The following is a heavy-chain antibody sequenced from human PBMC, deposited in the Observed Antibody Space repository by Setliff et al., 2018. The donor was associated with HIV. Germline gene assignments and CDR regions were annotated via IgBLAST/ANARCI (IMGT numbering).Heavy chain of an antibody. V-gene: IGHV1-18*01. D-gene: IGHD2-2*01. J-gene: IGHJ6*03. CDR3: ATSSRIYYYAYMGV. Sequence: GASVKVSCKASGYTFISYGISWVRQAPGQGLEWMGWISAYNGNTNYAQKLQGRVTMTTDTSTSTAYMELRSLRSDDTAVYCCATSSRIYYYAYMGVWGKGTTVTVCS. CDR1: GYTFISYG. CDR2: ISAYNGNT.